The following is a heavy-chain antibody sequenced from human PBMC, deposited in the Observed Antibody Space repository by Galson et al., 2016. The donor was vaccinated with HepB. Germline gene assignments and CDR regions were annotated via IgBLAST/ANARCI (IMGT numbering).Heavy chain of an antibody. D-gene: IGHD6-19*01. J-gene: IGHJ4*02. CDR3: ASPSSSGWYYFDY. CDR2: IIPIFSVA. Sequence: SVKVSCKASGGTFSTSAIIWVRQAPGQGLEWMGGIIPIFSVANYAQKFQDRVTITADKSTSTAYMELSGLRSEDTAVYYCASPSSSGWYYFDYWGQGTLVTVSS. CDR1: GGTFSTSA. V-gene: IGHV1-69*10.